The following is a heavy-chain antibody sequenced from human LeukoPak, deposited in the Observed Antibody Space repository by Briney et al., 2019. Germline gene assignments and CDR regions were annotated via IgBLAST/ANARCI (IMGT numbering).Heavy chain of an antibody. J-gene: IGHJ3*02. Sequence: GGYLRLSCAASGFTFNSYGMHWVRQAPGKGLEWVAVIWYDGSNKYYADSVKGRFTISRDNSKNTLYLQMNSLRAEDTAVYYCAKERHRYCSGGSCDAFDIWGQGTMVTVSS. CDR2: IWYDGSNK. D-gene: IGHD2-15*01. CDR1: GFTFNSYG. CDR3: AKERHRYCSGGSCDAFDI. V-gene: IGHV3-33*06.